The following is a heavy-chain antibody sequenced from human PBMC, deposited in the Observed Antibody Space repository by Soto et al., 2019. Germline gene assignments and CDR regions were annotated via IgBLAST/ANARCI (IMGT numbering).Heavy chain of an antibody. Sequence: QVQLVESGGGVVQPGRSLRLSCAASGFTFSSYAMHWVRQAPGKGLEWVAVISYDGGNKYYADSVKGRFTISRDNSKNTLYLQMNSLRAEDTAVYYCARDQVFHYYYGMDVWGPGTPVTVSS. V-gene: IGHV3-30-3*01. D-gene: IGHD2-21*01. CDR3: ARDQVFHYYYGMDV. CDR1: GFTFSSYA. J-gene: IGHJ6*02. CDR2: ISYDGGNK.